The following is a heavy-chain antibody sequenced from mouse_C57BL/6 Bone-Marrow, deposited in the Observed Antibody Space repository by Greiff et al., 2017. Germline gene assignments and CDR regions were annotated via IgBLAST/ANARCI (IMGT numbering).Heavy chain of an antibody. CDR3: ARGGRWAWFAY. V-gene: IGHV1-19*01. CDR1: GYTFTDYY. Sequence: EVQLQQSGPVLVKPGASVKMSCKASGYTFTDYYMNWVKQSHGKSLEWIGVINPYNGGTSYNQKFKGKATLTVDKSSSTAYMELNSLTSEDSAVYYCARGGRWAWFAYWGQGTLVTVSA. J-gene: IGHJ3*01. D-gene: IGHD1-1*01. CDR2: INPYNGGT.